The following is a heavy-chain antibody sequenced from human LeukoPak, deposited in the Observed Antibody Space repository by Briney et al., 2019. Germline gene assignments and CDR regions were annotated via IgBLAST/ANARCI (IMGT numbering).Heavy chain of an antibody. CDR2: ISSSSSTI. J-gene: IGHJ4*02. D-gene: IGHD1-26*01. CDR3: ASGVGATFDY. CDR1: GFTFSSYS. V-gene: IGHV3-48*01. Sequence: GGSLRLSCAASGFTFSSYSMNWVRQAPGEGLEWVSYISSSSSTIYYADSVKGRFTISRDNAKNSLYLQMNSLRAEDTAVYYCASGVGATFDYWDQGTLVTVSS.